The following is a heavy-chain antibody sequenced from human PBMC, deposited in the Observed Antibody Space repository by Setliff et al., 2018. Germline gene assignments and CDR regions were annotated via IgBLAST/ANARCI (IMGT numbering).Heavy chain of an antibody. D-gene: IGHD3-22*01. CDR1: GGSFNSYY. CDR2: INQSGST. Sequence: SETLSLTCAVYGGSFNSYYWSWIRQPPGKGLEWIGEINQSGSTNYNPSLKSLVTMSVDTSNNQFSLKLSSVTAADTAVYYCARGLSYYDSSGYLLAPYAVDIWGQGTMVTVSS. V-gene: IGHV4-34*01. J-gene: IGHJ3*02. CDR3: ARGLSYYDSSGYLLAPYAVDI.